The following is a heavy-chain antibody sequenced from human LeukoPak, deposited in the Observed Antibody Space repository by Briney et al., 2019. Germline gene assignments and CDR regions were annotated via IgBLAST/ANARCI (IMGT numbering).Heavy chain of an antibody. CDR3: ARKYYCDSSGYYYDDAFDI. Sequence: VASVKVSFKASGYTFTAYCMHWVRQAPGQGLEWMGRINPNSGGTNYALNFQGRVTMTRDTSISTAYMELSRLRSDDTAVYYCARKYYCDSSGYYYDDAFDIWGQGTMVTVSS. J-gene: IGHJ3*02. V-gene: IGHV1-2*06. CDR1: GYTFTAYC. D-gene: IGHD3-22*01. CDR2: INPNSGGT.